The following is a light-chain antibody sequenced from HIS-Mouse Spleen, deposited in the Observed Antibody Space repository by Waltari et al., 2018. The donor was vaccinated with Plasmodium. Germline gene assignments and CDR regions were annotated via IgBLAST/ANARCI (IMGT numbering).Light chain of an antibody. CDR3: CSYAGSSTNWV. J-gene: IGLJ3*02. V-gene: IGLV2-23*01. Sequence: SAPTQPASASASPGQSVPISCHGTSRVCGLSTLFSRYQQHPGKAPQIMIYVGSKRPSGFSNRFSGSKSGNAASLTISGLQAEDEADYYCCSYAGSSTNWVFGGGTKLTVL. CDR2: VGS. CDR1: SRVCGLSTL.